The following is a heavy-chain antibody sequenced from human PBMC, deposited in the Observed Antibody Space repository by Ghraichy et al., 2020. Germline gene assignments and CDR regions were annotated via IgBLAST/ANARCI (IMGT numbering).Heavy chain of an antibody. V-gene: IGHV3-53*01. CDR1: GFTVSSNY. Sequence: GGSLRLSCAASGFTVSSNYMSWVRQAPGKGLGWVSVIYSGGSTYYADSVKGRFIISRDNSKNTLYLQMNSLRAENTAVYYCARDKHSSSPYYYYGMDVWGQGTTVTVSS. CDR2: IYSGGST. CDR3: ARDKHSSSPYYYYGMDV. J-gene: IGHJ6*02. D-gene: IGHD6-6*01.